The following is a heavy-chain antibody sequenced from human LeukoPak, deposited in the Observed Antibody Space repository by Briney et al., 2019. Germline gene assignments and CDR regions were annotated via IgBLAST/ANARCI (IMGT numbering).Heavy chain of an antibody. J-gene: IGHJ5*02. CDR3: ARRAIPMTTVTTAWFDP. V-gene: IGHV4-34*01. D-gene: IGHD4-17*01. CDR1: GGSFSGYY. CDR2: INHSGST. Sequence: PSETLSLTCAVYGGSFSGYYWSWIRQPPGKGLEWIGEINHSGSTNYNPSLKSRVTISVDTSKNQFSLKLSPVTAADTAVYYCARRAIPMTTVTTAWFDPWGQGTLVTVSS.